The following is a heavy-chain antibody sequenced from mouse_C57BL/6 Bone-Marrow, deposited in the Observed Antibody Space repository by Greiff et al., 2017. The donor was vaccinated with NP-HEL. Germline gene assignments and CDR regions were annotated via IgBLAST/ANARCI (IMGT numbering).Heavy chain of an antibody. V-gene: IGHV3-6*01. J-gene: IGHJ2*01. Sequence: VQLKQSGPGLVKPSQSLSLTCSVTGYSITSGYYWNWIRQFPGNKLEWMGYISYDGSNNYNPSLKNRISITRDTSKNQFFLKLNSVTTEDTATFYCARVCSNYDYWGKGTTLTVSS. CDR1: GYSITSGYY. CDR2: ISYDGSN. CDR3: ARVCSNYDY. D-gene: IGHD2-5*01.